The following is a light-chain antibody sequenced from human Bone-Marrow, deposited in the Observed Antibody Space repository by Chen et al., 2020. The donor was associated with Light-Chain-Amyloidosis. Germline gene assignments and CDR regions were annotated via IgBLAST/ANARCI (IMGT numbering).Light chain of an antibody. CDR3: QQSYNRRPIS. Sequence: DIQVTQSPSFPSASVGDRVTITCRTSQTIANYLNWYQQKPGKAPEVLVYTTSNLRSGVPSRFSGSGYATDFTLTIDGLQPEDFATYYCQQSYNRRPISFGQGTRVDLK. V-gene: IGKV1-39*01. CDR1: QTIANY. J-gene: IGKJ2*01. CDR2: TTS.